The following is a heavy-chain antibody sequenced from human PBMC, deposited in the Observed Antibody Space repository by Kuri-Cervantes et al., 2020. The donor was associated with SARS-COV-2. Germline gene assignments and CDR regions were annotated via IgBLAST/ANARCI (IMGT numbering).Heavy chain of an antibody. CDR1: GYTFTGYY. V-gene: IGHV1-2*02. CDR3: ARDSGDWNPDGLDL. Sequence: ASVKVSCKASGYTFTGYYMHWVRQAPGQGLEWMGWINPNSSGTNYAQKFQGRVTMTTDTSINTAYMEVSSLSFEDTAIYYCARDSGDWNPDGLDLWGQGTLVTVSS. CDR2: INPNSSGT. D-gene: IGHD1-1*01. J-gene: IGHJ3*01.